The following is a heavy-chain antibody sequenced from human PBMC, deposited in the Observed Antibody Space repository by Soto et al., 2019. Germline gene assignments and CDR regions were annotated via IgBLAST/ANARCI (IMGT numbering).Heavy chain of an antibody. CDR1: GNTFTRYY. Sequence: GASVKVSCKASGNTFTRYYTHWVRQAPGQGLEWMGTVNPSGGSTTYAQKFQGRVTMTRDTSTSTVYMELSSLRSEDTAVYYCSRAGWEDCSSTTCYGFWFDPWGQGXLVTVSS. CDR2: VNPSGGST. CDR3: SRAGWEDCSSTTCYGFWFDP. V-gene: IGHV1-46*03. J-gene: IGHJ5*02. D-gene: IGHD2-2*01.